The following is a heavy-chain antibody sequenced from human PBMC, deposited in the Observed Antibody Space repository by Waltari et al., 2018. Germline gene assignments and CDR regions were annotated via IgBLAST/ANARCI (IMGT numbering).Heavy chain of an antibody. J-gene: IGHJ4*02. D-gene: IGHD3-22*01. V-gene: IGHV3-7*01. CDR2: IKQDGSEK. CDR1: GFTFSRYW. CDR3: ARGHDYYDSSGYSG. Sequence: EVQLVESGGGLVQPGGSLRLSCAAAGFTFSRYWMSWVRQAPGKGLEWVANIKQDGSEKYYVDSVKGRFTISRDNAKNSLYLQMNSLRAEDTAVYYCARGHDYYDSSGYSGWGQGTLVTVSS.